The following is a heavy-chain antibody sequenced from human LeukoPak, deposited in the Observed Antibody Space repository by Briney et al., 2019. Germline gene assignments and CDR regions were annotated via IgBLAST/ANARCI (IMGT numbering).Heavy chain of an antibody. Sequence: ASVKVSCKASGYTFTSYYLHWVRQAPGQGLEWMGTINPSGGSTSYAQKLQGRVTMTRDTSTSTVYMEVSSLRSEDTAVYYYTRDRGQWLVDYWGQGTLVTVSS. V-gene: IGHV1-46*04. J-gene: IGHJ4*02. CDR3: TRDRGQWLVDY. CDR2: INPSGGST. CDR1: GYTFTSYY. D-gene: IGHD6-19*01.